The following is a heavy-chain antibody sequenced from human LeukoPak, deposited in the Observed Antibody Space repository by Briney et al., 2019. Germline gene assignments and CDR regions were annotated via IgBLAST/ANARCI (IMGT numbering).Heavy chain of an antibody. V-gene: IGHV3-21*01. Sequence: GGSLRLSCAAYGFTLSSHSMNWVRQAPEKGLEWVSSISSSSSYIHSADSVKGRFTISRDNAKNSLYLQMNSLRAEDTAVYYCARDLYDSGAYSSPIDYWGQGTLVTVSS. CDR2: ISSSSSYI. D-gene: IGHD3-22*01. J-gene: IGHJ4*02. CDR1: GFTLSSHS. CDR3: ARDLYDSGAYSSPIDY.